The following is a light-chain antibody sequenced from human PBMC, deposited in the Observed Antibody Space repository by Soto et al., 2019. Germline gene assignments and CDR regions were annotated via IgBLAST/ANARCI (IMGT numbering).Light chain of an antibody. CDR1: NSNIVNNT. Sequence: QSALTQPPSASGTPGQRVTISCSGGNSNIVNNTVNWYQHLPGTAPKLLIYGNNQRPSGVPDRFSGSKSGTSASLAISGLQSEDEADYYCATWDDSLNGPVFGGGTKLTVL. V-gene: IGLV1-44*01. J-gene: IGLJ2*01. CDR3: ATWDDSLNGPV. CDR2: GNN.